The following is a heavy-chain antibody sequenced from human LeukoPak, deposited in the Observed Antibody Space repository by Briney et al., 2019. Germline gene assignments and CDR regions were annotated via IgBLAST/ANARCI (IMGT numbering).Heavy chain of an antibody. CDR2: IYHSGST. Sequence: SETLSLTCAVSGASISSGYWWSWVGQPPGKGLDWIEEIYHSGSTNHNPSLKSRVTISVDKSTSQFSLNLSSVTAADTAVYYCARDDTGVIRGIRFHYWGQGTLVTVSS. J-gene: IGHJ4*02. CDR1: GASISSGYW. D-gene: IGHD3-10*01. V-gene: IGHV4-4*02. CDR3: ARDDTGVIRGIRFHY.